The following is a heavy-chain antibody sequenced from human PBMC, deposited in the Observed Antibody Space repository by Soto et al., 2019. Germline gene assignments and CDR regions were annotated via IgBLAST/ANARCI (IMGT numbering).Heavy chain of an antibody. CDR1: GYTFTSYG. D-gene: IGHD2-2*01. V-gene: IGHV1-18*01. CDR3: ARAPLGYCSSTSCYAVFYYYYMDV. CDR2: ISAYNGNT. J-gene: IGHJ6*03. Sequence: GASLKVSCKSSGYTFTSYGISWVRQAPGQGLEWMGWISAYNGNTNYAQKLQGRVTMTTDTSTSTAYMELRSLRSDDTAVYYCARAPLGYCSSTSCYAVFYYYYMDVWGKGTTVTVSS.